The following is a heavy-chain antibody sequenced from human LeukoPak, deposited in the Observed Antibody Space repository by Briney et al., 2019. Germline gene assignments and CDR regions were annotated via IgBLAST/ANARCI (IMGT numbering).Heavy chain of an antibody. CDR2: INPNSGGT. CDR1: GYTFTNYY. Sequence: ASVKVSCKASGYTFTNYYMHWVRQAPGQGLEWMGWINPNSGGTNYAQRFQGSVTMTRDTSISTAYMELSRLRSDDTAVYYCARGKMGGDDFDYWGQGTLVTVSS. V-gene: IGHV1-2*02. D-gene: IGHD2-21*02. CDR3: ARGKMGGDDFDY. J-gene: IGHJ4*02.